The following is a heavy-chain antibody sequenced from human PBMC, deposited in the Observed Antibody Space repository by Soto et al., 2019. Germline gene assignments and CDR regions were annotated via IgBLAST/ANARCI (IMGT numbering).Heavy chain of an antibody. CDR1: GYTFTSYG. CDR3: ARCSDYYDSSGHYFDY. CDR2: ISAYNGNT. Sequence: ASVKVSCKASGYTFTSYGISWVRQAPGQGLEWMGWISAYNGNTNYAQKLQGRVTMTTDTSTSTAYMELRSLRSDDTAVDYCARCSDYYDSSGHYFDYWGQGTLVTVSS. D-gene: IGHD3-22*01. J-gene: IGHJ4*02. V-gene: IGHV1-18*01.